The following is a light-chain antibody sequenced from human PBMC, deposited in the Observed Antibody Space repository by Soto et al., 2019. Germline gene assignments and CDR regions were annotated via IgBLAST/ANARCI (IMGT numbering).Light chain of an antibody. CDR2: EVT. J-gene: IGLJ2*01. CDR3: RSYAASHSFYYV. Sequence: QSVLTQPPSASGSPGQTVTISCTGTSSDVGGYNYVSWYQQYPGRAPKLMIYEVTKRPSGVPDRFSGSKSGNSASLAVSGLQAEDEADYYCRSYAASHSFYYVFGRGTKLTVL. CDR1: SSDVGGYNY. V-gene: IGLV2-8*01.